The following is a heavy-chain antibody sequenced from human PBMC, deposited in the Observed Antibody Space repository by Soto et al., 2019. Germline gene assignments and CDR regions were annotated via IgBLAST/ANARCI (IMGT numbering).Heavy chain of an antibody. CDR2: VNHSGTT. D-gene: IGHD2-2*01. CDR3: ARGIGYCSSINCYSSRRLRFDS. J-gene: IGHJ4*02. Sequence: LSLTCSVYGGSFSCYYWTWIRQSPENGLEWIGEVNHSGTTYYNPSLKTRVTISVHTPKNQFSLKMSSVTAADTAVYYCARGIGYCSSINCYSSRRLRFDSWGQGTLVTVSS. CDR1: GGSFSCYY. V-gene: IGHV4-34*01.